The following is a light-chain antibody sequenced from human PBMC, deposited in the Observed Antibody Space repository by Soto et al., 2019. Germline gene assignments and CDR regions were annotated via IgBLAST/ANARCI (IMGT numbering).Light chain of an antibody. Sequence: QSALTQPASVPGSPGQSTTISCTGTSSDVVSYNLVSWYQQHPGKAPKLMIYEVSKRPSGVSKRFSGSKSGNTASLTISGLQAEDEADYYCCSYAGSSTFYVFGTGTKVTV. V-gene: IGLV2-23*02. CDR2: EVS. CDR3: CSYAGSSTFYV. CDR1: SSDVVSYNL. J-gene: IGLJ1*01.